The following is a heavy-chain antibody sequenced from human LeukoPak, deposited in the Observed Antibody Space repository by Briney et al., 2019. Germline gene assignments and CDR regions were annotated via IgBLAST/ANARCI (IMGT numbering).Heavy chain of an antibody. CDR3: ASPRNNPNRIAAAADYYYYGMDI. CDR2: INPNSGGT. CDR1: GYTFTGYY. Sequence: GASVKVSCNASGYTFTGYYMHWVRQAPGQGLEWMGWINPNSGGTNYAQKFQGRVTMTRDTSISTAYMELSRLRSDDTAVYYCASPRNNPNRIAAAADYYYYGMDIWGQGTTVTVSS. V-gene: IGHV1-2*02. J-gene: IGHJ6*02. D-gene: IGHD6-13*01.